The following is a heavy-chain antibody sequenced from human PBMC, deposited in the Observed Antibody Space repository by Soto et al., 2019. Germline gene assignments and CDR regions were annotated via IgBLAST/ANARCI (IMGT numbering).Heavy chain of an antibody. Sequence: QVQLQESGPGLVKPSETLSLTCSVSGASLASYYWGWIRLSPGKGLEWIAYIYDRGITMYNPSLKSRVTMSVDTSKNQFSLNLTSVTAADTAVYYCARGAAFWFDPWGQGTLVTVSS. V-gene: IGHV4-59*01. CDR2: IYDRGIT. CDR3: ARGAAFWFDP. CDR1: GASLASYY. J-gene: IGHJ5*02. D-gene: IGHD2-15*01.